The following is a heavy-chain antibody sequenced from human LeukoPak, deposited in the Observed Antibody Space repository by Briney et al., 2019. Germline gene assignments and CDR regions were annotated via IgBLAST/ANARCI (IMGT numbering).Heavy chain of an antibody. D-gene: IGHD1-26*01. V-gene: IGHV3-30*03. CDR1: GFTFSSYA. CDR3: ARGGSYLSAFDI. CDR2: ILYDGSNK. Sequence: GGSLRLSCAASGFTFSSYAMHWVRQAPGKGLEWVAVILYDGSNKYYADSVKGRFTISRDNSKNTLYLQMNSLRAEDTAVYYCARGGSYLSAFDIWGQGTMVTVSS. J-gene: IGHJ3*02.